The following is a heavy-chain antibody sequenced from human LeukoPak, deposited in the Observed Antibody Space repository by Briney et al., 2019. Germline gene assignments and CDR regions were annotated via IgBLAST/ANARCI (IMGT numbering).Heavy chain of an antibody. J-gene: IGHJ3*02. CDR2: IYHSGST. Sequence: SETLSLTCTVSGYSISSGYYWGWIRQPPGKGLEWIGSIYHSGSTYYNPSLKSRVTISVDTSKNQFSLKLSSVTAADTAVYYCARGPYSYDSSGAFDIWGQGTMVTVSS. D-gene: IGHD3-22*01. V-gene: IGHV4-38-2*02. CDR1: GYSISSGYY. CDR3: ARGPYSYDSSGAFDI.